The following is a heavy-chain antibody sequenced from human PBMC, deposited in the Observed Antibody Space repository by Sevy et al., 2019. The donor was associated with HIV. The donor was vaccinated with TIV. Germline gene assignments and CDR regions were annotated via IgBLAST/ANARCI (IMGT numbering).Heavy chain of an antibody. CDR1: GGSISSYY. Sequence: SETLSLTCTVSGGSISSYYWSWIRQPPGKGLEWIGYIYYSGSTNYNPSLKIRVTISVDTSKNQFSLKLSSVTAADTAVYYCARLIHEQLVPDYYYGMDVWGQGTTVTVSS. CDR2: IYYSGST. D-gene: IGHD6-6*01. V-gene: IGHV4-59*12. J-gene: IGHJ6*02. CDR3: ARLIHEQLVPDYYYGMDV.